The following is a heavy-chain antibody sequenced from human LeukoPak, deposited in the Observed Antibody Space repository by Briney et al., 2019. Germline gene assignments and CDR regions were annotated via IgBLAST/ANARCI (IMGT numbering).Heavy chain of an antibody. V-gene: IGHV3-11*06. CDR2: ISSSSYT. CDR1: GFTFSDYY. CDR3: AVDYYGSGSPPDY. Sequence: PGVSLRLSCAASGFTFSDYYMSWIRQAPGKGLEWVSYISSSSYTNYADSVKGRFTISRDNAKNSLYLQMNSLRAEDTAVYYCAVDYYGSGSPPDYWGQGTLVTVSS. J-gene: IGHJ4*02. D-gene: IGHD3-10*01.